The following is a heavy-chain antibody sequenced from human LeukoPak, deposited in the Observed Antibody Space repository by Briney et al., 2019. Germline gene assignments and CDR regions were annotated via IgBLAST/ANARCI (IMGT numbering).Heavy chain of an antibody. CDR3: ARGGYYGSGNDFRFDP. D-gene: IGHD3-10*01. CDR2: IHYTGST. Sequence: SETLSLTCTVSGGSISSYYWSWIRQSPGKGLECIGYIHYTGSTNYNPSLKSRVTISVETSKNQFSLKLESVTAADTAVYYCARGGYYGSGNDFRFDPWGQGTLVTVSS. V-gene: IGHV4-59*01. J-gene: IGHJ5*02. CDR1: GGSISSYY.